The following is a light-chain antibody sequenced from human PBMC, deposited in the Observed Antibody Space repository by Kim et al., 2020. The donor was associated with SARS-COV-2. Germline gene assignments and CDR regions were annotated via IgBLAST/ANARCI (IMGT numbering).Light chain of an antibody. CDR1: QTISTS. CDR3: QQSYSTPFT. CDR2: AAS. V-gene: IGKV1-39*01. J-gene: IGKJ3*01. Sequence: ASVGDRVTITCRASQTISTSLNWYRQIPGKAPKPLIFAASSLQSGVPSRFSGSGSGTYFTLTISNLQPEDFAIYYCQQSYSTPFTFGPGTKVDIK.